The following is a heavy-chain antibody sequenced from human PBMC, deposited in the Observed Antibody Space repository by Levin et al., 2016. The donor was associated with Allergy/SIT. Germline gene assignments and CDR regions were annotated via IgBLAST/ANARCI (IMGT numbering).Heavy chain of an antibody. CDR3: ARDRYTRGVVVAGSLDY. J-gene: IGHJ4*02. D-gene: IGHD2-15*01. CDR2: ISAYNGNT. V-gene: IGHV1-18*03. Sequence: ASVKVSCKASGYTFTDYYINWVRQAPGQGLEWMGWISAYNGNTNYAQNLQARVTLTTDTSTSTAYMELRSLRSDDMAVYYCARDRYTRGVVVAGSLDYWGQGTLVTVSS. CDR1: GYTFTDYY.